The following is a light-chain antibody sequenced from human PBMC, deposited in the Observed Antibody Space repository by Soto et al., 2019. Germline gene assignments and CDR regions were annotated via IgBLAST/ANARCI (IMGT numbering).Light chain of an antibody. CDR2: AAS. Sequence: DIQMTQSPSSLSASVGDRVTIPCRASQSISSFLNWYQQKPGHAPNYLIYAASMLRDGVPSRFSGSGSETHFTLTINSLQPEDFATYYCQQSYTMPYTFGQGTKLEIK. J-gene: IGKJ2*01. V-gene: IGKV1-39*01. CDR1: QSISSF. CDR3: QQSYTMPYT.